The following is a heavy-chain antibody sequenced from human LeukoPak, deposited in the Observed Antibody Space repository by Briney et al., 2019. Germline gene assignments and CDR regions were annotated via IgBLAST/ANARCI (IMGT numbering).Heavy chain of an antibody. CDR1: GFTFSSYA. D-gene: IGHD2-21*02. J-gene: IGHJ6*02. V-gene: IGHV3-66*01. CDR2: IYSGGST. CDR3: ARVWVTADSGMDV. Sequence: PGGSLRLSCAASGFTFSSYAMSWVRQAPGKGLEWVSVIYSGGSTYYADSVKGRFTLSRDNSKNTLYLQMNSLRAEDTAVYYCARVWVTADSGMDVWGQGTTVTVSS.